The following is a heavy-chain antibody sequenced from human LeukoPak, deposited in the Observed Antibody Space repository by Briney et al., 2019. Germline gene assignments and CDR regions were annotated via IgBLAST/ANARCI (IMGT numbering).Heavy chain of an antibody. CDR2: ISAYNGNT. V-gene: IGHV1-18*01. Sequence: ASVKVSCKASGYTFTSYGISWVRQAPGQGLEWMGWISAYNGNTNYAQKLQGRVTTTTDTSTSTAYMELKSLRSDDTAVYYCASSLSQLWSLDHWGQGTLVTVSS. D-gene: IGHD5-18*01. J-gene: IGHJ4*02. CDR1: GYTFTSYG. CDR3: ASSLSQLWSLDH.